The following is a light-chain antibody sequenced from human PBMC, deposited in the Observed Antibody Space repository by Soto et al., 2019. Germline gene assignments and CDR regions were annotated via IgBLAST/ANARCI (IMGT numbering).Light chain of an antibody. Sequence: DMVWPKIPLSSLFTFDQPASISCRSGQILVHSDGNTYLSWLQQRPGQPPRLLIYKISNRFSGVPDRFSGSGAGTDFTLKISRVEAEDVGIYFCMHATLFPLFGQGTKVDIK. CDR2: KIS. J-gene: IGKJ1*01. V-gene: IGKV2-24*01. CDR3: MHATLFPL. CDR1: QILVHSDGNTY.